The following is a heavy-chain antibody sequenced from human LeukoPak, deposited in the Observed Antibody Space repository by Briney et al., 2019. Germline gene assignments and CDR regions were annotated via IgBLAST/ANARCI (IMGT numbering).Heavy chain of an antibody. CDR1: GYTFTSYV. CDR3: ARDLRYSSRWYNVDY. D-gene: IGHD6-19*01. J-gene: IGHJ4*02. CDR2: ISAYNGNT. V-gene: IGHV1-18*01. Sequence: ASVKVSCKASGYTFTSYVISWVRQAPGQGLEWMGWISAYNGNTNYAQKLQGRVTMTTDTSTSTAYMELRSLRSDDTAVYYCARDLRYSSRWYNVDYWGQGTLVTVSS.